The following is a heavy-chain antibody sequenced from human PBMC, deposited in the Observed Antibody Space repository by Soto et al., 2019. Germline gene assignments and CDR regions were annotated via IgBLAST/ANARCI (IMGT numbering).Heavy chain of an antibody. D-gene: IGHD1-20*01. J-gene: IGHJ3*01. CDR1: GFAFSSFV. CDR3: VRRAITATTNWGAFDV. Sequence: WGSLRLSCAASGFAFSSFVINCCRQAPVKGLEWVSTVSPGGDVSHYTDSAKGRFTISRDNSRRTLHLQMDSLRAEDAAVYFCVRRAITATTNWGAFDVWGQGTVVTVSS. V-gene: IGHV3-23*01. CDR2: VSPGGDVS.